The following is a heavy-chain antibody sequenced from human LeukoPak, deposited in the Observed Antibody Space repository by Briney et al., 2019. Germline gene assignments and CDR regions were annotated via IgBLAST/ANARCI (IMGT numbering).Heavy chain of an antibody. CDR2: ISHSGSA. CDR1: GGSFSGYY. D-gene: IGHD2-15*01. V-gene: IGHV4-34*01. J-gene: IGHJ5*02. CDR3: ARHRGIVVVVAATRTGWFDP. Sequence: SETLSLTCAVYGGSFSGYYWSWIRQPPGKGLEWIGEISHSGSANYNPSLKSRVTISVDTSKNQFSLKLSSVTAADTAVYYCARHRGIVVVVAATRTGWFDPWGQGTLVTVSS.